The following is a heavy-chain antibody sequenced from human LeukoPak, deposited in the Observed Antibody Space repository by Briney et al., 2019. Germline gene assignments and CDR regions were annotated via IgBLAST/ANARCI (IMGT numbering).Heavy chain of an antibody. CDR3: ARQAYCGGDCYLGDAFDI. CDR1: GYTFTYRY. CDR2: ITPFNGNT. Sequence: GASVKVSCKASGYTFTYRYLRWVRQAPGQALEWMGWITPFNGNTNYAQKFQDRVTITRDRSMSTAYMELSSLRSEDTAMYYCARQAYCGGDCYLGDAFDIWGQGTMVTVSS. V-gene: IGHV1-45*02. J-gene: IGHJ3*02. D-gene: IGHD2-21*01.